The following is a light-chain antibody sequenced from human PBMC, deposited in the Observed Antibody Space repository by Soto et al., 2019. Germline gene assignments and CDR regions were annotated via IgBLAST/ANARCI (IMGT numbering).Light chain of an antibody. CDR2: DVS. CDR3: CSYAGNYILV. J-gene: IGLJ2*01. CDR1: SSDVGGYNY. V-gene: IGLV2-11*01. Sequence: QSALTQPRSVSGSPGQTVIISCTGTSSDVGGYNYVSWYQQHPGKAPKLLIYDVSKRPSGVPDRFSGSKSGNTASLTISGLQAEDEADYYCCSYAGNYILVFGGGTKLTVL.